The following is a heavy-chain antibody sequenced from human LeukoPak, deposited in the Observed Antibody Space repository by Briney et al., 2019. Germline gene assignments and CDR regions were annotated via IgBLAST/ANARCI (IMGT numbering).Heavy chain of an antibody. CDR1: GGSISSGDYY. V-gene: IGHV4-30-4*01. CDR2: IYYSGST. J-gene: IGHJ4*02. D-gene: IGHD4-23*01. Sequence: ASQTLSLTCTVSGGSISSGDYYWSWIRQPPGKGLEYIGYIYYSGSTYYNPSLKSRVTISVDTSKNQFSLKLSSVTAADTAVYYCARDLLNEGNHLDYWGQGTLVTVSS. CDR3: ARDLLNEGNHLDY.